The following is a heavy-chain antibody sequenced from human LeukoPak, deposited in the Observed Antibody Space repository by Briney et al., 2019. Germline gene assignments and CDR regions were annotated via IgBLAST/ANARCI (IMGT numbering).Heavy chain of an antibody. CDR2: IRAHNGNT. V-gene: IGHV1-18*01. CDR3: ARDRVAYCGGDCDPDFDY. J-gene: IGHJ4*02. CDR1: GYTFISYG. D-gene: IGHD2-21*02. Sequence: ASVKVSCKASGYTFISYGITWVRQAPGQGLEWMGRIRAHNGNTNYAQKLQGRVTMTTDTSTSTAYMELRSLRSDDTAVYYCARDRVAYCGGDCDPDFDYWGQGTLVTVSS.